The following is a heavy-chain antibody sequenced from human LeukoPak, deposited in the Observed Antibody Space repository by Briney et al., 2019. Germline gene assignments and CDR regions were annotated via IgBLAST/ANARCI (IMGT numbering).Heavy chain of an antibody. Sequence: PSETLSLTCAVSGGSISSSNWWSWVRQPPGKGLEWIGSIYHSGSTYYNPSLKSRVTISVDTSKNQFSLKLSSVTAADTAVYYCARCRIAAAFDWGQGTLVTVSS. CDR2: IYHSGST. CDR3: ARCRIAAAFD. J-gene: IGHJ4*02. CDR1: GGSISSSNW. D-gene: IGHD6-13*01. V-gene: IGHV4-4*02.